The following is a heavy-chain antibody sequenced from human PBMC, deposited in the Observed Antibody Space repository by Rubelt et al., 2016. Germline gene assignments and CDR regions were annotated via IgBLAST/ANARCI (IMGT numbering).Heavy chain of an antibody. D-gene: IGHD5-12*01. CDR3: ARETNIVAAYYFDY. CDR2: IYHSGST. Sequence: GEIYHSGSTNYNPSLKSRVTISVDKSKNQFSLKLSSVTAADTAVYYCARETNIVAAYYFDYWGQGTLVTVSS. J-gene: IGHJ4*02. V-gene: IGHV4-4*02.